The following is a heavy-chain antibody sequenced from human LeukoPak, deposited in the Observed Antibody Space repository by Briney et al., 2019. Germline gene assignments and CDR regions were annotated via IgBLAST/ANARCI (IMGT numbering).Heavy chain of an antibody. CDR2: IYSGGST. CDR3: TTGTWIQLSLPDY. V-gene: IGHV3-53*01. J-gene: IGHJ4*02. D-gene: IGHD5-18*01. Sequence: GGSLRLSCAASGFIVSSNYMSWVRQAPGKGLEWVSSIYSGGSTYYADSVKGRYTISRHNPNTLCLQMNSLKTEDTAVYYCTTGTWIQLSLPDYWGQGTLVTVSS. CDR1: GFIVSSNY.